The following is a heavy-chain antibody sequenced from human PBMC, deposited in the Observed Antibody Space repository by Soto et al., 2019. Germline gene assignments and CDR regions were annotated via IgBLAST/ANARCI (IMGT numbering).Heavy chain of an antibody. J-gene: IGHJ1*01. CDR3: ASSRTVELLFLEWPQQYFQH. CDR1: GGTFSSYA. D-gene: IGHD3-3*01. V-gene: IGHV1-69*13. CDR2: IIPIFGTA. Sequence: SVKVSCKASGGTFSSYAISWVRQAPGQGLEWMGGIIPIFGTANYAQKFQGRVTITADESTSTAYMELSSLRSEDTAVYYCASSRTVELLFLEWPQQYFQHWGQGTLLTVSS.